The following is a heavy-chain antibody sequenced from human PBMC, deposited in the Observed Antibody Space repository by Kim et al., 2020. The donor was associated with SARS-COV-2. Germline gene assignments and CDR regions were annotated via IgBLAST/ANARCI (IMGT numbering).Heavy chain of an antibody. V-gene: IGHV3-64D*06. CDR3: AKERNDILTGYPGGMDV. CDR1: GFIFSNFL. CDR2: ITSNGGST. D-gene: IGHD3-9*01. Sequence: GGSLRLSCSASGFIFSNFLMHWVRQVPGKGLEFVSAITSNGGSTSYADSVKGRFTISRDNSKNTLYLQMSSLRAVDTAVYYCAKERNDILTGYPGGMDVWGQGRTVTVSS. J-gene: IGHJ6*02.